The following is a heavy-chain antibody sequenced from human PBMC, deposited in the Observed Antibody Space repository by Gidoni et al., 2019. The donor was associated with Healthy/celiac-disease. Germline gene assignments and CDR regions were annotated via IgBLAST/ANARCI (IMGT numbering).Heavy chain of an antibody. Sequence: QVQLVQSGAEVKKPGSSVKVSCKASGGTFSSYAISWVRQAPGQGLEWMGGIIPIFGTANYAQKFQGRFTITADESTSTAYMELSSLRSEDTAVYYCARDLGIEAVAGSLRRVYYFDYWGQGTLVTVSS. CDR1: GGTFSSYA. V-gene: IGHV1-69*01. CDR3: ARDLGIEAVAGSLRRVYYFDY. J-gene: IGHJ4*02. CDR2: IIPIFGTA. D-gene: IGHD6-19*01.